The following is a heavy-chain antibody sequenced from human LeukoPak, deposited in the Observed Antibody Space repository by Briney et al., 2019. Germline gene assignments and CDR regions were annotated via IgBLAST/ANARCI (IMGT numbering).Heavy chain of an antibody. V-gene: IGHV3-30*03. Sequence: PGRSLRLSCAASGFSFSNYGMHWVRQAPGKGLEWVAVISNDGSNKYYGNSVKGRFTISRDNSKNTLYLQMNSLRGGDTAMYYCARDKQWLVYGMDVWGQGTTVTVYS. CDR1: GFSFSNYG. D-gene: IGHD6-19*01. CDR2: ISNDGSNK. CDR3: ARDKQWLVYGMDV. J-gene: IGHJ6*02.